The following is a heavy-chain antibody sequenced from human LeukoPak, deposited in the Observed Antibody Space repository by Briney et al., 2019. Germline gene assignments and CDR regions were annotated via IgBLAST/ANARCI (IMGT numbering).Heavy chain of an antibody. CDR2: IYYSGST. Sequence: SETLSLTCTVSGGSISSGSYYWSWIRQPPGKGLEWIGYIYYSGSTNYNPSLKSRVTISVDTSKNQFSLKLSSVTAADTAVYYCAREKRSPNWFDPWGQGTLVTVSS. J-gene: IGHJ5*02. CDR3: AREKRSPNWFDP. V-gene: IGHV4-61*01. CDR1: GGSISSGSYY.